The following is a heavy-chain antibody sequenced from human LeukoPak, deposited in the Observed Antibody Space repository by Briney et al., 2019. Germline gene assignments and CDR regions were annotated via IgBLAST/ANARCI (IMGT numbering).Heavy chain of an antibody. CDR3: ARLTGSASELYNCFDP. Sequence: SETLSLTCTVSGGSISSYYWSWIRQPPGKGLEWIGYIYYSGGTNYNPSLKSRVTISVDTSKNQFSLKLNSVTAADTAVYYCARLTGSASELYNCFDPWGQGTLVTVSS. V-gene: IGHV4-59*08. D-gene: IGHD3-10*01. CDR2: IYYSGGT. J-gene: IGHJ5*02. CDR1: GGSISSYY.